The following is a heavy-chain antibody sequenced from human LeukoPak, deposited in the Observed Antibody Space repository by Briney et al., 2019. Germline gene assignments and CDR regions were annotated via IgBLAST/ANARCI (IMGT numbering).Heavy chain of an antibody. CDR3: ASATTVTTLLGY. D-gene: IGHD4-17*01. J-gene: IGHJ4*02. CDR2: IYYSGSI. Sequence: PSETLSLICTVSGGSISSYYWSWIRQPPGKGLEWIGYIYYSGSINYNPSLKSRVTISVDTSKNQFSLKVSSVTAADTAVYYCASATTVTTLLGYWGQGTLVTVSS. CDR1: GGSISSYY. V-gene: IGHV4-59*12.